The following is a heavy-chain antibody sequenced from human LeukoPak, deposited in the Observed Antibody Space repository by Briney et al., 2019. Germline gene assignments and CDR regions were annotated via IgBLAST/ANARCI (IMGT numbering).Heavy chain of an antibody. CDR2: ISSSSTTI. D-gene: IGHD3-3*01. V-gene: IGHV3-48*01. CDR3: ARDFWSGYDY. CDR1: GFTFSSYS. J-gene: IGHJ4*02. Sequence: GGSLRLSCAASGFTFSSYSMNWVRQAPGKGLEWVLYISSSSTTIRYADSVKGRFTISRDNAKNSLYLQMNSLKAEDTAVYYCARDFWSGYDYWGQGTLVTVSS.